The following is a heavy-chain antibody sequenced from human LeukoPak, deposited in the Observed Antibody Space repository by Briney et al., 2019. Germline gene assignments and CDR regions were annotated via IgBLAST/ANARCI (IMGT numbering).Heavy chain of an antibody. V-gene: IGHV3-53*01. D-gene: IGHD2-21*02. Sequence: PGGSLRLSCAASGFTVSSNYMSWVRQAPGKGLEWVSVIYSGGSTYYADSVKGRFTISRDNYKNTLYLQMNSLRAEDTAVYYCARATGVTADFDYWGQGTLVTVSS. CDR2: IYSGGST. CDR1: GFTVSSNY. J-gene: IGHJ4*02. CDR3: ARATGVTADFDY.